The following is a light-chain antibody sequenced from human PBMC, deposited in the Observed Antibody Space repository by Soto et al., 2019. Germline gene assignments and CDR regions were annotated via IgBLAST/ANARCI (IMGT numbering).Light chain of an antibody. CDR1: SPNIGAGYD. J-gene: IGLJ2*01. V-gene: IGLV1-40*01. CDR2: GNS. CDR3: QSYDSSLSGCVV. Sequence: QSVLTQPPSVSGAPGQRVTISCTGSSPNIGAGYDVHWYQQLPGTAPKLLIYGNSNRPSGVPDRFSGPKSGTSASLAITGLQAEDEADDYCQSYDSSLSGCVVFGGGTKVTVL.